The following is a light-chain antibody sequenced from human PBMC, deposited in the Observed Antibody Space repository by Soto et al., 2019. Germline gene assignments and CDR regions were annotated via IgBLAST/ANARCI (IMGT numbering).Light chain of an antibody. Sequence: DFKMTQSPPSRSASVGDRVTITCRASQSISSYLHWYQQKPGKAPELLIYAASSLQSGVPSRFGGSGSGTDFTLTISSLQPEDFATYYCQQSYSSPLTFGGGTKVEIK. CDR2: AAS. J-gene: IGKJ4*01. CDR3: QQSYSSPLT. CDR1: QSISSY. V-gene: IGKV1-39*01.